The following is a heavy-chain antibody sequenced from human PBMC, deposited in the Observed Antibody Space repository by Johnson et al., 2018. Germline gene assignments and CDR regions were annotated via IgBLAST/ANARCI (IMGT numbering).Heavy chain of an antibody. CDR1: GFPFGDYA. Sequence: EVQLVESGGGLVQPGRSLRLSCSGSGFPFGDYAITWFRQAPGMGLEWAGFIRSKAYGGTREYAASVKGRFTISRDDSQNIAYLEMNSLKTEDTAGYYCTRDPSRGDCYSGRVCEMDVWGKGTTVTVSS. J-gene: IGHJ6*04. CDR3: TRDPSRGDCYSGRVCEMDV. V-gene: IGHV3-49*03. CDR2: IRSKAYGGTR. D-gene: IGHD2-21*02.